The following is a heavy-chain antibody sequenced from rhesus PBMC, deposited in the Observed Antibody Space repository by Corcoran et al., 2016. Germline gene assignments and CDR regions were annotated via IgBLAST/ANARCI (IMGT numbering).Heavy chain of an antibody. CDR3: ARDRGVGSDFDY. CDR1: GSSISSNY. D-gene: IGHD2-21*01. CDR2: IYGSSGST. J-gene: IGHJ4*01. V-gene: IGHV4S7*01. Sequence: QVQLQESGPGLVKPSEPLSLTCAVSGSSISSNYWSCTRQLPGKGLEWIGYIYGSSGSTYYNPSLKSRVTISKDASKNQFSLKLSSVTAADTAVYYCARDRGVGSDFDYWGQGVLVTVSS.